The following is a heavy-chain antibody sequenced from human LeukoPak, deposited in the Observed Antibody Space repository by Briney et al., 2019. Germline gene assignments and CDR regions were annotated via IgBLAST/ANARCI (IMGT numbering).Heavy chain of an antibody. CDR3: ARDPGPLLWFGETNHDAFDI. V-gene: IGHV3-30-3*01. J-gene: IGHJ3*02. CDR2: ISYDGSNK. CDR1: GFTFSSYD. D-gene: IGHD3-10*01. Sequence: GGSLRLSCAASGFTFSSYDMHWVRQAPGKGLEWVAVISYDGSNKYYADSARGRFTISRDNSKNTLYLQMNSLRAEDTAVYYCARDPGPLLWFGETNHDAFDIWGQGTMVTVSS.